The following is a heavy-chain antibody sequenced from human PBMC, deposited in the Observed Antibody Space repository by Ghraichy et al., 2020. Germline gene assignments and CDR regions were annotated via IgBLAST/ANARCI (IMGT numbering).Heavy chain of an antibody. CDR1: GGSISSYY. Sequence: SETLSLTCTVSGGSISSYYWSWIRQPPGKGLEWIGYIYYSGSTNYNPSLKSRVTISLDTSKNQFSLKLSSVTAADTAVYYCARHVPVAGTWTLDYWGQGTLVTVSS. V-gene: IGHV4-59*08. CDR2: IYYSGST. J-gene: IGHJ4*02. D-gene: IGHD6-19*01. CDR3: ARHVPVAGTWTLDY.